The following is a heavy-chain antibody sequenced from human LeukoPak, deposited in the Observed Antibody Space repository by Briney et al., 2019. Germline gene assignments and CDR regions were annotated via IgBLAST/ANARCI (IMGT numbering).Heavy chain of an antibody. Sequence: GGSLRLSCATSGFTFSSYGMHWVRQAPGKGLEWVAVISYDGSNKYYADSVKGRFTISRDNSKNTLYLQMNSLRAEDTAVYYCAKDPWFGERGWDAFDIWGQGTMVTVSS. V-gene: IGHV3-30*18. J-gene: IGHJ3*02. CDR1: GFTFSSYG. CDR3: AKDPWFGERGWDAFDI. D-gene: IGHD3-10*01. CDR2: ISYDGSNK.